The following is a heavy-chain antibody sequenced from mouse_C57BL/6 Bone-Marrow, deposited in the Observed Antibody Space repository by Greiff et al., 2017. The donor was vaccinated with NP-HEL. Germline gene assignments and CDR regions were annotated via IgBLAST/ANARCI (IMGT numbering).Heavy chain of an antibody. CDR2: IYPRSGNT. D-gene: IGHD2-4*01. J-gene: IGHJ2*01. CDR3: ARGYDYDYFDY. Sequence: QVHVKQSGAELARPGASVKLSCKASGYTFTSYGISWVKQRTGQGLEWIGEIYPRSGNTYYNEKFKGKATLTADKSSSTAYMELRSLTSEDSAVYFCARGYDYDYFDYWGQGTTLTVSS. CDR1: GYTFTSYG. V-gene: IGHV1-81*01.